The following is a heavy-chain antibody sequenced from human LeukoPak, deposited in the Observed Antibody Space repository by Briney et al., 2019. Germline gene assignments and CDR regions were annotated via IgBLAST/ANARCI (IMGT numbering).Heavy chain of an antibody. CDR3: AREDGDLCEI. V-gene: IGHV4-59*01. Sequence: PSETLSLTCTVSGGSISSYYWSWIRQPPGKGLEWIGYIYYSGSTNYNPSLKSRVTISVDTSKNQFSLKLSSVTAADTAVYYCAREDGDLCEIWGQGTMVTVSS. J-gene: IGHJ3*02. CDR1: GGSISSYY. D-gene: IGHD4-17*01. CDR2: IYYSGST.